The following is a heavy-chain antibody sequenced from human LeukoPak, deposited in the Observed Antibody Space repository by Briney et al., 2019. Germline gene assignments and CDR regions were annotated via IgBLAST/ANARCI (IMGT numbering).Heavy chain of an antibody. V-gene: IGHV3-21*01. CDR3: ARDYSSGWYPDY. CDR2: ISSSSSYI. J-gene: IGHJ4*02. Sequence: GGSLRLSCAASGFTLSSYIMNWVRQAPGKGLEWVSSISSSSSYIYYADSVKGRFTISRDNAKNSLYLQMNSLRAEDTAVYYCARDYSSGWYPDYWGQGTLVTVSS. CDR1: GFTLSSYI. D-gene: IGHD6-19*01.